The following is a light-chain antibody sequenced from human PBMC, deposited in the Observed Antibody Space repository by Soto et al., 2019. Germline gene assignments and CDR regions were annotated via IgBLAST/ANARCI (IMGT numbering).Light chain of an antibody. CDR1: QSLLHSNGYNY. CDR2: LGS. Sequence: DIVMTQSPLSLPVTPGEPASISCRASQSLLHSNGYNYLDWYLQKPGQSPQLLIYLGSNRASGVPDRFSGSGSGTDCTRKISRVEAEDVGVYDCMQALQTPLFTFGPGTKVDIK. J-gene: IGKJ3*01. V-gene: IGKV2-28*01. CDR3: MQALQTPLFT.